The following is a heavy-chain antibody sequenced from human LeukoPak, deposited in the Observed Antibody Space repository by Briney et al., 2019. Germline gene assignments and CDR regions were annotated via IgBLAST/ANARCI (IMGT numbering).Heavy chain of an antibody. J-gene: IGHJ4*02. CDR2: ISGSGGST. CDR3: VKVRYVGSVWDS. V-gene: IGHV3-23*01. D-gene: IGHD1-26*01. Sequence: GGSLRLSCAASGFTSSSYAMSWVRQAPGKGLEWVSTISGSGGSTYYADSVKGRFTIARDNSKNTLYLQMDSLRAEDTAVYYCVKVRYVGSVWDSWGEGTLVTVSS. CDR1: GFTSSSYA.